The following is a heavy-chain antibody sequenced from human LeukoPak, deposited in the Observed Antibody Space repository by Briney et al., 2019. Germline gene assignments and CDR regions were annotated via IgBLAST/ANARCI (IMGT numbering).Heavy chain of an antibody. Sequence: SETLSLTCAVYGGSFSGHYWSWIRQPPGKGLEWIGDINHSGSTNYNPSLKSRVTISVDTSKNQFSLKLSSVTAADTAVYYCARLTPSPPYYDDTSAYYVRFDSWGLGTQVTVSS. D-gene: IGHD3-22*01. CDR2: INHSGST. CDR3: ARLTPSPPYYDDTSAYYVRFDS. V-gene: IGHV4-34*01. CDR1: GGSFSGHY. J-gene: IGHJ5*01.